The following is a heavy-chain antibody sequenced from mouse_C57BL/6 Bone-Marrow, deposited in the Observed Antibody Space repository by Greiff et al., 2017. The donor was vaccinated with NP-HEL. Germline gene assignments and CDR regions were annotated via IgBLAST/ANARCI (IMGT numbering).Heavy chain of an antibody. V-gene: IGHV5-16*01. D-gene: IGHD1-1*01. CDR1: GFTFSDYY. CDR2: INYDGSST. CDR3: ARDRGYYYGSSYWYFDG. J-gene: IGHJ1*03. Sequence: EVMLVESEGGLVQPGSSMKLSCTASGFTFSDYYMAWVRQVPEKGLEWVANINYDGSSTYYLDSLKSRFIISRDNAKNILYLQMSSLKSEDTATYYCARDRGYYYGSSYWYFDGWGTGTTVTVAS.